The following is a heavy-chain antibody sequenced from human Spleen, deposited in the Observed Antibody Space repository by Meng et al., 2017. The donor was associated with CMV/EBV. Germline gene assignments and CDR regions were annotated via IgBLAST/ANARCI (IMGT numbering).Heavy chain of an antibody. Sequence: ASVKVSCKASGYTFTNYYMHWVRQAPGQGLEWMGIINPSGGGTSYAQKFHVRVTMTRDTSTSTVYMELNNLRSEDTAVYYCARTGTTDFDYWGQGTLVTVSS. CDR3: ARTGTTDFDY. V-gene: IGHV1-46*01. D-gene: IGHD1-14*01. CDR1: GYTFTNYY. J-gene: IGHJ4*02. CDR2: INPSGGGT.